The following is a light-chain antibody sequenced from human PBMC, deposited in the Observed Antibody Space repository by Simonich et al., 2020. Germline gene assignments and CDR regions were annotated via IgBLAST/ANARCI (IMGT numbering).Light chain of an antibody. J-gene: IGLJ2*01. Sequence: QSALTQPASVSGSPGQSITISCTGTSSDVGSYNLVSWYQQHPVKAPKLMIYEGSKRPSGVPDRFSGSKSGNTASLTISGLQAEDEADYYCCSYAGSYTLVFGGGTKLTVL. CDR3: CSYAGSYTLV. V-gene: IGLV2-23*01. CDR2: EGS. CDR1: SSDVGSYNL.